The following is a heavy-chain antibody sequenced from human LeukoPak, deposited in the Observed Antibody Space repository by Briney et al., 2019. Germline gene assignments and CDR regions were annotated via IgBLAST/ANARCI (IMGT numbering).Heavy chain of an antibody. Sequence: SETLYLTCTVSGGSSSTYYWSWIRQPPGKGREWIGYISYSGNSHYNPSLRSRVTISVDSSKTQFSLKLNSVTAADTAFYYCARHVEGEGLDYWGQGTLVTVSS. J-gene: IGHJ4*02. CDR3: ARHVEGEGLDY. CDR1: GGSSSTYY. D-gene: IGHD3-16*01. V-gene: IGHV4-59*08. CDR2: ISYSGNS.